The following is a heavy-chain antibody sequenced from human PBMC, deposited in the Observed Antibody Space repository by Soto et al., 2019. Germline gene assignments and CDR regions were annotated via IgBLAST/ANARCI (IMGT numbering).Heavy chain of an antibody. D-gene: IGHD2-15*01. Sequence: QVQLQESGPGLVKPSQTLSLTCTVSGGSISSGGYYWSWIRQHPGKGLEWIGYIYYSGSTYYNPSLKSRVTISVDTSTNQFSLKLISVTAADTAVYYCARVRYCSGGSCYPRFDPWGQGTLVTVSS. CDR1: GGSISSGGYY. V-gene: IGHV4-31*03. CDR3: ARVRYCSGGSCYPRFDP. CDR2: IYYSGST. J-gene: IGHJ5*02.